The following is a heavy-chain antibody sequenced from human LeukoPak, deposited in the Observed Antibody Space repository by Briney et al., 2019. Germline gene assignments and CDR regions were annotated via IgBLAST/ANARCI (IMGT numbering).Heavy chain of an antibody. D-gene: IGHD2/OR15-2a*01. CDR1: GFTFSSYS. J-gene: IGHJ4*02. CDR2: ISSSSSYI. V-gene: IGHV3-21*01. CDR3: ARDPARSMDN. Sequence: GGSLRLSCAASGFTFSSYSMSWVRQAPGKGLEWVSSISSSSSYIYYADSVKGRLTISRDNAKNSLYLQMNSLRAEDTAVYWCARDPARSMDNWGQGTLVTVSP.